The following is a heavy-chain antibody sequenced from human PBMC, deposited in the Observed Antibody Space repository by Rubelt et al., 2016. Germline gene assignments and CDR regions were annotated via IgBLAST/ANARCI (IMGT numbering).Heavy chain of an antibody. V-gene: IGHV3-21*01. CDR2: ISSSSSYI. CDR3: ARGLDSSGYYPPYFDY. D-gene: IGHD3-22*01. J-gene: IGHJ4*02. CDR1: S. Sequence: SMNWVRQAPGKGLEWVSSISSSSSYIYYADSVKGRFTISRDNAKNSLYLQMNSLRAEDTAVYYCARGLDSSGYYPPYFDYWGQGTLVTVSS.